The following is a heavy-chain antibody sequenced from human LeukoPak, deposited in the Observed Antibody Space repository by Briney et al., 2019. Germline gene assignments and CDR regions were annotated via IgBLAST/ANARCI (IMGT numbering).Heavy chain of an antibody. CDR3: ATDPSSSSNY. J-gene: IGHJ4*02. CDR2: ISSSSSYI. D-gene: IGHD6-6*01. Sequence: AGGSLRLSCAASGFTFSSYSMNWVRQAPGKGLEWVSSISSSSSYIYYADSVKGRFTISRDNAKNSLYLQMNSLRAEDTAVYYCATDPSSSSNYWGQRTLVTVSS. CDR1: GFTFSSYS. V-gene: IGHV3-21*01.